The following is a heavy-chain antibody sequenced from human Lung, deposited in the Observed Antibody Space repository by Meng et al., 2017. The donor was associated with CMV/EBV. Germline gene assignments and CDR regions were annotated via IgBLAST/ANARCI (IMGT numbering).Heavy chain of an antibody. Sequence: GESLKISWAAPGFTLSDAWMRWVRQAPGKGLEWVGRIKSKIDGGTTDYAAPVKGRFTISRDDSRNTLYLQMNSLKTEDTAVYYCATDLRGRAVAGTYYYYGMDLWGQGTXVTVSS. CDR1: GFTLSDAW. D-gene: IGHD6-19*01. V-gene: IGHV3-15*01. J-gene: IGHJ6*02. CDR2: IKSKIDGGTT. CDR3: ATDLRGRAVAGTYYYYGMDL.